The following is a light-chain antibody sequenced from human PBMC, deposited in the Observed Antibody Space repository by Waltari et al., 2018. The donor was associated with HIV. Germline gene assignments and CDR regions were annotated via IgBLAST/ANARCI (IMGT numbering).Light chain of an antibody. CDR3: HQRYSTWYT. J-gene: IGKJ2*01. Sequence: DIQLTQSPSSLSASLGDRVTITCRTRQSISSFLNWYQQRPGKGPNLLLYRASTLQDGVPSRFIGRGSGTEFTLTIISLQPADVATYFCHQRYSTWYTFGQGTKLEIK. CDR1: QSISSF. V-gene: IGKV1-39*01. CDR2: RAS.